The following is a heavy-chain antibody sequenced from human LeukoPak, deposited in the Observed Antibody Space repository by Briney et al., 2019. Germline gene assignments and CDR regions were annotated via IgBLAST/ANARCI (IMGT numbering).Heavy chain of an antibody. CDR3: AREYYYDSSGYRKPVGY. CDR2: ISSSSSTI. Sequence: GGSLRLSCAASGFTFSSYRMDWVRQAPGKGLEWVSYISSSSSTIYYADSVKGRFTISRDNAKNSLYLQMNSLRDEDTAVYYCAREYYYDSSGYRKPVGYWGQGTLVTVSS. J-gene: IGHJ4*02. D-gene: IGHD3-22*01. CDR1: GFTFSSYR. V-gene: IGHV3-48*02.